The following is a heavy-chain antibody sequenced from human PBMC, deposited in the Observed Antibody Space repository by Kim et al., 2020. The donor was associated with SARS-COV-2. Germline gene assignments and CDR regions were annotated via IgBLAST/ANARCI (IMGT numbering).Heavy chain of an antibody. J-gene: IGHJ6*02. V-gene: IGHV3-66*01. D-gene: IGHD1-26*01. CDR3: ARDRYSGSGYYGMDV. Sequence: DSGKGRFTNSRDNSKNTLYLQMNSLRAEDTAVYYCARDRYSGSGYYGMDVWGQGTTVTVSS.